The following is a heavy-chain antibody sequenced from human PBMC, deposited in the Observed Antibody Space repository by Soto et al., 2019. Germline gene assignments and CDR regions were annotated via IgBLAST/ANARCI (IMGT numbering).Heavy chain of an antibody. CDR3: ARDIVVVTAIPGKSTATIDY. D-gene: IGHD2-21*02. CDR1: GFTFSSYS. V-gene: IGHV3-21*01. J-gene: IGHJ4*02. CDR2: ISSSSSYI. Sequence: EVQLVESGGGLVKPGGSLRLSCAASGFTFSSYSMNWVRQAPGKGLEWVSSISSSSSYIYYADSVKGRFTISRDNAKNSLYLKLNSLRAEDTAVYYCARDIVVVTAIPGKSTATIDYWGQGTLVTVSS.